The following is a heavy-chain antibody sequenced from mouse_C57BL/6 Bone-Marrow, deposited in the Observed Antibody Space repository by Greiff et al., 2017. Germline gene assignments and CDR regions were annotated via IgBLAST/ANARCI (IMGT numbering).Heavy chain of an antibody. CDR2: IFPGSGST. D-gene: IGHD2-1*01. Sequence: VQLVESGPELVKPGASVKISCKASGYTFTDYYINWVKQRPGQGLEWIGWIFPGSGSTYYNEKFKGKATLTVDKSSSTAYMLLSSLTSDDSAVYFCARGGNYVRYFDYWGQGTTLTVSS. V-gene: IGHV1-75*01. CDR3: ARGGNYVRYFDY. J-gene: IGHJ2*01. CDR1: GYTFTDYY.